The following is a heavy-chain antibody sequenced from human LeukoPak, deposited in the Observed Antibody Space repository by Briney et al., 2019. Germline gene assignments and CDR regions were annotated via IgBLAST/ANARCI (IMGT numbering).Heavy chain of an antibody. J-gene: IGHJ4*02. CDR3: ARDPFTNYYGSGSYDY. D-gene: IGHD3-10*01. V-gene: IGHV1-2*06. CDR2: INPNSGGT. CDR1: GYTFTGYY. Sequence: GASVKVSCKAPGYTFTGYYMHWVRQAPGQGLEWMGRINPNSGGTNYAQKFQGRVTMTRDTSISTAYMELSRLRSDDTAVYYCARDPFTNYYGSGSYDYWGQGTLVTVSS.